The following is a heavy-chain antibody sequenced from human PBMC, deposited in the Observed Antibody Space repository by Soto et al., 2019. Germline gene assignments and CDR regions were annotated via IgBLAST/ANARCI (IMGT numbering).Heavy chain of an antibody. V-gene: IGHV1-8*01. D-gene: IGHD5-18*01. J-gene: IGHJ6*02. Sequence: ASVKVSCKASGNTFTSYDINWVRQATGQGLEWMGWMNPNSGNTGYAQKFQGRVTMTRNTSISTAYMELSSLRSEDTAVYYCARGRGSYGRYYYYGMDVWGQGTTVTVS. CDR2: MNPNSGNT. CDR3: ARGRGSYGRYYYYGMDV. CDR1: GNTFTSYD.